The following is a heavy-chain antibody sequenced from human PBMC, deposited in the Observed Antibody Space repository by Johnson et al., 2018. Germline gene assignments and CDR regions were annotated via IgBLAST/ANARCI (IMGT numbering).Heavy chain of an antibody. CDR2: INSRGTTT. V-gene: IGHV3-11*04. D-gene: IGHD6-19*01. CDR3: ARDSPGGGWPLDAFDI. CDR1: GFTFSDYY. J-gene: IGHJ3*02. Sequence: QVQLVESGGGLVKPGGSLRLSCAVSGFTFSDYYMNWIRQAPGKGLEWVSYINSRGTTTYYADSVKGRFTVSRDKAKNSLSLQMNSLRAEDPAVYYCARDSPGGGWPLDAFDIWGQGTMVTVSS.